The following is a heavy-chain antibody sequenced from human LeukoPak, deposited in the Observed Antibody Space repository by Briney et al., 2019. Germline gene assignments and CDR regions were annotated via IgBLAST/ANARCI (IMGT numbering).Heavy chain of an antibody. CDR2: ISSSGSTI. CDR1: GFTFSDYY. Sequence: GGSLRLSCAASGFTFSDYYMSWIRQAPGKGLGWVSYISSSGSTIYYADSVKGRFTISRDNAKNSLYLQMNSLRAEDTAVYYGARYNPAFFGERLCDYWGQGTLVTVSS. V-gene: IGHV3-11*01. D-gene: IGHD1-1*01. J-gene: IGHJ4*02. CDR3: ARYNPAFFGERLCDY.